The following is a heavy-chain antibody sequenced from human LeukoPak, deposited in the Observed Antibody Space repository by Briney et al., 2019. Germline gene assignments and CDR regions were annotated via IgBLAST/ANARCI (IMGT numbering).Heavy chain of an antibody. J-gene: IGHJ4*02. Sequence: PSETLSLTCTVSGGSISSGSYYGGWIRQPPGKGLEWIASMCYSGTTFYSPSLKSRVTISVDTSNNQLSLKLGSVTAADTAVYYCARHPPRDGSAFDYWGQGTLVTVSS. CDR3: ARHPPRDGSAFDY. V-gene: IGHV4-39*01. CDR1: GGSISSGSYY. CDR2: MCYSGTT.